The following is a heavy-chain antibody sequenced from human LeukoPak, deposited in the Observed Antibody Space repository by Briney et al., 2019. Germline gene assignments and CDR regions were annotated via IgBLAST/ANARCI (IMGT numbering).Heavy chain of an antibody. CDR1: GYTFTGYY. D-gene: IGHD3-22*01. J-gene: IGHJ4*02. CDR3: ARVGEGSSGYDHFDY. Sequence: ASVKVSCKASGYTFTGYYMHWVRQAPGQGLEWMGWINPNSGGTNYAQKFQGRVTMTRDTSISTAYMELSRLRSDDTAVYYCARVGEGSSGYDHFDYWGQGTLVTVSS. CDR2: INPNSGGT. V-gene: IGHV1-2*02.